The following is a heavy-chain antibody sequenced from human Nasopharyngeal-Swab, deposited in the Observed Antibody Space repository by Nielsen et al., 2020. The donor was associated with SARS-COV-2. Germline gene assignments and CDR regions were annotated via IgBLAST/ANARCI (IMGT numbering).Heavy chain of an antibody. CDR1: GFTFSSYD. V-gene: IGHV3-13*04. CDR3: ARGLAAAGTDDY. J-gene: IGHJ4*02. CDR2: IGTAGDT. D-gene: IGHD6-13*01. Sequence: GESLKISCAASGFTFSSYDMHWVRQATGKGLEWVSAIGTAGDTYYPGSVKGRFTISRENAKNSLYLQMNSLRAEDTAVYYCARGLAAAGTDDYWGQGTLVTVSS.